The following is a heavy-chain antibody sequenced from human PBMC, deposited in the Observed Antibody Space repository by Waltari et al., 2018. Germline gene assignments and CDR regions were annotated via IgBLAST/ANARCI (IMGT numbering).Heavy chain of an antibody. J-gene: IGHJ4*02. CDR3: AKYSRYDFDY. CDR1: GYSISSGYY. V-gene: IGHV4-38-2*02. D-gene: IGHD5-12*01. Sequence: QVQLQESGPGLVKPSETLSLTCTVSGYSISSGYYWGWIRQPPGKGLEWIGSIYHSGSTYYNPSLKSRVTISVDTSKNQFSLKLSSMTAADTAVYYCAKYSRYDFDYWGQGTLVTVSS. CDR2: IYHSGST.